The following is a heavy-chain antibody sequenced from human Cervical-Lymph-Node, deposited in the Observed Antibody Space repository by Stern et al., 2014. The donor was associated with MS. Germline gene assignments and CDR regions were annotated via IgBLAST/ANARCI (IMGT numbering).Heavy chain of an antibody. J-gene: IGHJ4*02. D-gene: IGHD3-16*02. Sequence: VHLVESGGGLVQPGGSLRLPCAASGFTFSSYVMSWVRQAPGKGLEWVSAISGSGVSTHYADSVEGRFTVSRDNSKNMMYLQMNSLRAEDTAVYYCAKAPDYDDLWVPYRLASYFDCWGQGTLVPVSS. V-gene: IGHV3-23*04. CDR2: ISGSGVST. CDR1: GFTFSSYV. CDR3: AKAPDYDDLWVPYRLASYFDC.